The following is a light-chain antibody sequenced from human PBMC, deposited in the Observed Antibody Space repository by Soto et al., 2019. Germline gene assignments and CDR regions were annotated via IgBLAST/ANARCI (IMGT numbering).Light chain of an antibody. V-gene: IGKV3-20*01. CDR1: QSVSSSY. Sequence: EIVLTQSPGTLSLSPGERATLSCRASQSVSSSYLAWYQQKPGQAPRLLIYGASSRATGIPDRCSGSGSGTDFTLTISILEHEDFAVYYCQQYGSSPYTFGQGTKLEIK. CDR3: QQYGSSPYT. CDR2: GAS. J-gene: IGKJ2*01.